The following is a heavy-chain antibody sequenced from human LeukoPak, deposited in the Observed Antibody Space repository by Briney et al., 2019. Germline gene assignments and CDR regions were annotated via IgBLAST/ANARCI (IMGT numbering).Heavy chain of an antibody. CDR3: ARDPGAHYDFWSGYWSYYFDY. CDR1: GFTFSIYW. J-gene: IGHJ4*02. Sequence: GGSLRLSCAASGFTFSIYWMSWVRQAPGKGLEWVANIKQDGSEKYYVDSVKGRFTISRDNAKNSLYLQMNSLRAEDTAVYYCARDPGAHYDFWSGYWSYYFDYWGQGTLVTVSS. V-gene: IGHV3-7*01. D-gene: IGHD3-3*01. CDR2: IKQDGSEK.